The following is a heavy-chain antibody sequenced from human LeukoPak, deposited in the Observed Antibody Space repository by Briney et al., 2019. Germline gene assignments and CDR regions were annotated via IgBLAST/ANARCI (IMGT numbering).Heavy chain of an antibody. CDR2: IIPILGIA. CDR1: GYTFTDFG. Sequence: ASVKVSCKASGYTFTDFGISWVRQAPGQGLEWMGRIIPILGIANYAQKFQGRVTITADKSTSTAYMELRSLRSDDTAVYYCARGRGGLYCSSTSCYNFDYWGQGTLVTVSS. CDR3: ARGRGGLYCSSTSCYNFDY. J-gene: IGHJ4*02. V-gene: IGHV1-69*04. D-gene: IGHD2-2*01.